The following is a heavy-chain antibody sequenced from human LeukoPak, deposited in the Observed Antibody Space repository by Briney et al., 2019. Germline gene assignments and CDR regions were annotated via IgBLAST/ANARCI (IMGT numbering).Heavy chain of an antibody. D-gene: IGHD6-19*01. J-gene: IGHJ4*02. CDR2: ISYDGSNK. V-gene: IGHV3-30*18. Sequence: GGSLRLSCAASGFTFSSYGMHWVRQAPGKGLEWVAVISYDGSNKYYADSVKGRVTISRDNSKNTLYLQMNSLRVDDTAVYYCAKVAGSSGWYSGGFDYWGQGTLVTVSS. CDR1: GFTFSSYG. CDR3: AKVAGSSGWYSGGFDY.